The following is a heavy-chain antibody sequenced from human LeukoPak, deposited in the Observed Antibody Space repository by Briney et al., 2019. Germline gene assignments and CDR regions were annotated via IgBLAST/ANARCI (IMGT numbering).Heavy chain of an antibody. Sequence: GGSLRLSCAASGFTFSSYGMHWVRQAPGKGLEWVAFIRYDGSNKYYADSVKGRFTISRDNSKNTLYLQMNSLRAEDTAVYFCAKGSKAVLFTRDHYMDVWGKGTTVPISS. CDR1: GFTFSSYG. V-gene: IGHV3-30*02. J-gene: IGHJ6*03. CDR2: IRYDGSNK. CDR3: AKGSKAVLFTRDHYMDV. D-gene: IGHD6-19*01.